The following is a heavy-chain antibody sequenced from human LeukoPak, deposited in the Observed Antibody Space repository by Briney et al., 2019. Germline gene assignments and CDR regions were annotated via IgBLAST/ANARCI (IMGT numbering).Heavy chain of an antibody. J-gene: IGHJ4*02. Sequence: GGSLRLSCAVSGFTISNYWMSWVRQAPGKGLEWVATIKQDGSAEFYVDSVKGRFTISRDSAKNSLYLQMNSLRDDDTAVYYCASDLFDYWGQGTLVTVSS. CDR1: GFTISNYW. V-gene: IGHV3-7*01. CDR3: ASDLFDY. CDR2: IKQDGSAE.